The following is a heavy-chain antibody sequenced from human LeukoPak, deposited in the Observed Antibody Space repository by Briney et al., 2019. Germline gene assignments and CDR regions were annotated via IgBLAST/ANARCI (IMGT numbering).Heavy chain of an antibody. CDR1: GGSISSYY. CDR3: ARGRRDGYNGDFDL. Sequence: SETLSLTCTVSGGSISSYYWSWIRQPPGKGLEWIGYIYYSGSTNYNPSLKSRVTISVDTSKNQFSLKLSSVTAADTAVYYCARGRRDGYNGDFDLWGRGTLVTVSS. J-gene: IGHJ2*01. D-gene: IGHD5-24*01. V-gene: IGHV4-59*08. CDR2: IYYSGST.